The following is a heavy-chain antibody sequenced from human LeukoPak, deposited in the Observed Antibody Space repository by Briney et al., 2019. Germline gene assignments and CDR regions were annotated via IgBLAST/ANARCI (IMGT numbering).Heavy chain of an antibody. V-gene: IGHV3-23*01. Sequence: GGSLRLSCAASGFTFSSYAMSWVRQAPGKGLEWVSAISGSGGSTYYADSVKGRFTISRDNSKNTLYLQMNSLRAEDTAVYYCARALDYDFWSGSRLDYWGQGTLVTVSS. CDR3: ARALDYDFWSGSRLDY. D-gene: IGHD3-3*01. CDR2: ISGSGGST. J-gene: IGHJ4*02. CDR1: GFTFSSYA.